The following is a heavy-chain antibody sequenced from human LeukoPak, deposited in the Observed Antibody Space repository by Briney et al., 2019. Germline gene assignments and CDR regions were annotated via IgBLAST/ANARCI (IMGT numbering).Heavy chain of an antibody. CDR1: GFTFSSYG. Sequence: PGRSLRLSCAASGFTFSSYGMHWVRQAPGKGLEWVAVILYDGSNKYYADSVKGRFTISRDNSKNTLYLQMNSLRAEDTAVYYCARDVSDYGDYSDYWGQGTLVTVSS. V-gene: IGHV3-33*01. CDR2: ILYDGSNK. D-gene: IGHD4-17*01. CDR3: ARDVSDYGDYSDY. J-gene: IGHJ4*02.